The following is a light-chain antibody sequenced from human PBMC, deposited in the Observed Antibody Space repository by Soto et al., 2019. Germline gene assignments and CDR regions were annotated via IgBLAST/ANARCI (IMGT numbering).Light chain of an antibody. V-gene: IGKV1-6*01. CDR2: AAS. Sequence: IQMTQSPSSLSASVGSRVSITCRASQGISNYLAWYQQKPGKVPKVLIYAASTLQPGVPSRFSGRRSGTEFTLTISSLQPEDFASYYCLQDYGDSWTFGQGTKVDIK. CDR1: QGISNY. CDR3: LQDYGDSWT. J-gene: IGKJ1*01.